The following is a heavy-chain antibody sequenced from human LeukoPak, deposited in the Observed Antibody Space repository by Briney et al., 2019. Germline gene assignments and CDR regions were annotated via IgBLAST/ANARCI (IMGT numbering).Heavy chain of an antibody. CDR2: IYHSGST. D-gene: IGHD3-3*01. V-gene: IGHV4-38-2*01. CDR3: ARRGTIFGVDNFDY. J-gene: IGHJ4*02. Sequence: PSETLSLTCAVSGFSISSGYYWGWIRQPPGKGLEWIGSIYHSGSTYYNPSLKSRVTISLDTSKNHFSLKLSSVTAADTAVYYCARRGTIFGVDNFDYRGQGTLVTVSS. CDR1: GFSISSGYY.